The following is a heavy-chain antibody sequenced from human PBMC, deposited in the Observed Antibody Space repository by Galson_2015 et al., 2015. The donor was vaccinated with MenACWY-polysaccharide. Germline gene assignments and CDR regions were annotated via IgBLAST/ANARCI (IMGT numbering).Heavy chain of an antibody. CDR3: AKNTSQAAGSAPYYYGLDV. D-gene: IGHD6-13*01. Sequence: SLRLSCAASGFTFSSCAMSWVRQAPGKGLEWVATISGSGFSIHHADSVKGRFTISRDNSKNTVFLLMNNLKAADTAVYYCAKNTSQAAGSAPYYYGLDVWGLGTTVTVSS. J-gene: IGHJ6*02. CDR2: ISGSGFSI. CDR1: GFTFSSCA. V-gene: IGHV3-23*01.